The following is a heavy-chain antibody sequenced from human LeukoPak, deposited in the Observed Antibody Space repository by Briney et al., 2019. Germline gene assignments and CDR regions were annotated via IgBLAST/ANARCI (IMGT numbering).Heavy chain of an antibody. D-gene: IGHD3-22*01. CDR1: GFTFSSYG. CDR3: AKSNYYDSSGFDY. Sequence: GALRLSCAASGFTFSSYGMHWVRQAPGKGLEWVAVISYDGSNKYYADSVKGRFTISRDNSENTLYLQMNSLRAEDTAVYYCAKSNYYDSSGFDYWGQGTLVTVSS. CDR2: ISYDGSNK. J-gene: IGHJ4*02. V-gene: IGHV3-30*18.